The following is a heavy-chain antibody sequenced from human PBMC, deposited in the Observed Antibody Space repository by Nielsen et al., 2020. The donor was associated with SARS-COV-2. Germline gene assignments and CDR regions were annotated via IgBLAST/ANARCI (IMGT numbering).Heavy chain of an antibody. V-gene: IGHV3-33*01. J-gene: IGHJ6*02. D-gene: IGHD6-13*01. Sequence: GESLKISCAASGFTFSSYGMHWVRQAPGKGLEWVAVIWYDGSNKYYADSVKGRFTISRDNSKNTLYLQMNSLGAEDTAVYYCASELVPGYYGMDVWGQGTTVTVSS. CDR3: ASELVPGYYGMDV. CDR2: IWYDGSNK. CDR1: GFTFSSYG.